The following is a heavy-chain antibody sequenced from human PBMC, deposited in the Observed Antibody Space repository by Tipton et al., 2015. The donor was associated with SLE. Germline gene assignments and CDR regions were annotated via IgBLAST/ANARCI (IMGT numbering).Heavy chain of an antibody. D-gene: IGHD3-3*01. CDR1: GGAVNSGSYY. Sequence: TLSLTCNVSGGAVNSGSYYWTWFRQPAGKGLEWIGRVFTTGSTDYSPSLRTRITISLDTSKNQFSLKLSFVTAADTAMYYCAREWSGDYSCDYWGQGVLVTVSS. V-gene: IGHV4-61*02. CDR2: VFTTGST. CDR3: AREWSGDYSCDY. J-gene: IGHJ4*02.